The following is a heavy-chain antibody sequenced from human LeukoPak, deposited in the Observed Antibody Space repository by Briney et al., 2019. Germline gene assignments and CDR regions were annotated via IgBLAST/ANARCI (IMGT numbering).Heavy chain of an antibody. CDR2: MEQDGSEK. CDR3: ARDRRDGYNVLDY. V-gene: IGHV3-7*01. J-gene: IGHJ4*02. Sequence: GGSLRLSCAASGFTFSTYWMTWVRQAPGKGLEWVANMEQDGSEKYYVDSVKGRFTISRDNAKNSLYLEMNSLRAEDTAMYYCARDRRDGYNVLDYWGQGTLVTVSS. CDR1: GFTFSTYW. D-gene: IGHD5-24*01.